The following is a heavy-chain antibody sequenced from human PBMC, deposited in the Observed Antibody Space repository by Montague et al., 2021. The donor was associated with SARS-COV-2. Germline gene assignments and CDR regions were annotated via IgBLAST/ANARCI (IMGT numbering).Heavy chain of an antibody. CDR1: GFTFSSYG. CDR2: TWYDGSNK. J-gene: IGHJ6*02. V-gene: IGHV3-33*01. CDR3: ASEGSGYSSGWYGYYYYGMDV. D-gene: IGHD6-19*01. Sequence: SLRLSCAASGFTFSSYGMHWVRQAPGKGLEWVAVTWYDGSNKYYADSVKGRFTISRDNSKNTLYLQMNSLRAEDTAVYYCASEGSGYSSGWYGYYYYGMDVWGQGTTVTVSS.